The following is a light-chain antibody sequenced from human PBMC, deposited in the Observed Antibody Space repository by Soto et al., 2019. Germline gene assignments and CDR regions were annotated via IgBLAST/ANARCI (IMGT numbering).Light chain of an antibody. Sequence: EIVLTQSPGTLSLSPGERATLSSRATQSVSSSYLAWYQQKPAQAPRLLIYGASSSASGIPDRFTGSASGNGFTLTIRRLEPGDLAVYYCQQYGSSPPWTFGQGTKVDIK. CDR1: QSVSSSY. CDR2: GAS. CDR3: QQYGSSPPWT. V-gene: IGKV3-20*01. J-gene: IGKJ1*01.